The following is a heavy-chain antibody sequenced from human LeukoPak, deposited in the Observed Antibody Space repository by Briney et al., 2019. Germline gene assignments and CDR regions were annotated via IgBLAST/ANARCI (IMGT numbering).Heavy chain of an antibody. J-gene: IGHJ4*02. D-gene: IGHD4-17*01. CDR3: ASPHYGDYGTPFDY. CDR2: IYSGGST. Sequence: GGSLRLSCAASGFTVSSNYMSWVRQAPGKGLEWVSVIYSGGSTYYADSVKGRFSISRDNSKNTLYLQMNSLRAVDTAVYYCASPHYGDYGTPFDYWGQGTLVTVSS. CDR1: GFTVSSNY. V-gene: IGHV3-66*02.